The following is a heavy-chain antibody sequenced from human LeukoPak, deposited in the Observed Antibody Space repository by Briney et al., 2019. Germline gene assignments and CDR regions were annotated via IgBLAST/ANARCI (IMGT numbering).Heavy chain of an antibody. Sequence: GGSLRLSCAASGFTFSSYAMHWVRQAPGKGLEWVAVISYDGSNKYYADSVKGRFTISRDNSKNTLYLQMNSLRAEDTAVYYCARTYYDFWSGYYPMDVWGQGTTVTVSS. CDR2: ISYDGSNK. V-gene: IGHV3-30-3*01. D-gene: IGHD3-3*01. CDR3: ARTYYDFWSGYYPMDV. J-gene: IGHJ6*02. CDR1: GFTFSSYA.